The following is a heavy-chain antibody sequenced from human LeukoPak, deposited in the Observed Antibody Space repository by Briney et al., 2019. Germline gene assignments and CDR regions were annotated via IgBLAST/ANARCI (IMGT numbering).Heavy chain of an antibody. J-gene: IGHJ4*02. CDR2: IIGGGGST. V-gene: IGHV3-23*01. D-gene: IGHD2-2*01. CDR1: GFPFSSHG. Sequence: PGGSLRLSCAASGFPFSSHGMSWVRQAPGKGLEWVSGIIGGGGSTYYADSVKGHFTISGDNSRNTLFLQMNSLRAEDTAVYYCAHGAMYQLDYWGQGTLVTVSS. CDR3: AHGAMYQLDY.